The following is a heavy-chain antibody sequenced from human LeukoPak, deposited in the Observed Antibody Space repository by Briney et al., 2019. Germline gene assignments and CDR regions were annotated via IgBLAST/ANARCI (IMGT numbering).Heavy chain of an antibody. CDR1: GGSISSYY. J-gene: IGHJ3*02. D-gene: IGHD5-18*01. Sequence: SETLSLTCTVSGGSISSYYWSWIRQPPGKGLEWIGYIYYSGSTNYNPSLKSRVTISVDTSKNQFSLKLSSVTAAGTAVYYCARDSLRSSYGAFDIWGQGTMVTVSS. CDR2: IYYSGST. V-gene: IGHV4-59*01. CDR3: ARDSLRSSYGAFDI.